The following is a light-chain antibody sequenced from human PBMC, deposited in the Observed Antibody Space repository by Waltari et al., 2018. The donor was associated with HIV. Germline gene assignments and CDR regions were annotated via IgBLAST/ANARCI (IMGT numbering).Light chain of an antibody. CDR1: EIGSKS. J-gene: IGLJ3*02. CDR3: QVWDSETDHWV. CDR2: YDN. V-gene: IGLV3-21*04. Sequence: YVLTQPPSVSEAPGKTARITCGGNEIGSKSVHWYQQKPGQAPVQVIYYDNDRPSGIPERFSGANSGNTATLTISRVEAGDEADYFCQVWDSETDHWVFGGGTKLTVL.